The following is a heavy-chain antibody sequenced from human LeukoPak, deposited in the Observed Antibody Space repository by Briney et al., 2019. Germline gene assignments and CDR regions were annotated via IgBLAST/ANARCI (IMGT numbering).Heavy chain of an antibody. CDR1: GFSISSDGYY. CDR2: IDYSGST. D-gene: IGHD3-10*01. CDR3: ARDTMARGMAWFDP. V-gene: IGHV4-31*02. J-gene: IGHJ5*02. Sequence: KSSETLSHTCTVSGFSISSDGYYWSWLRQHPGQGLEWIGYIDYSGSTYYNPSLKSRVTISVDTSKNQFSLKLSSVTAADTAVYYCARDTMARGMAWFDPWGQGTLVTVSS.